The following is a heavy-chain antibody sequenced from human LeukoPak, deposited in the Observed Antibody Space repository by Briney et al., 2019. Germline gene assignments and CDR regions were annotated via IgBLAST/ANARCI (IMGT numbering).Heavy chain of an antibody. CDR1: GGSFSGYY. CDR2: INHSGST. Sequence: PSETLSLTCAVYGGSFSGYYWSWIRQPPGKGLEWIGEINHSGSTNYNPSLKSRVTISVDTSKNQFSLKLSSVTAADTAVYYCASTDYYYYGMDVWGQGTTVTVSS. J-gene: IGHJ6*02. V-gene: IGHV4-34*01. CDR3: ASTDYYYYGMDV.